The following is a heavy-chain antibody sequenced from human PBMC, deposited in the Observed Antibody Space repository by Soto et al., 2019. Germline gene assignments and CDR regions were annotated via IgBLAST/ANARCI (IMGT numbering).Heavy chain of an antibody. V-gene: IGHV3-23*01. D-gene: IGHD6-19*01. Sequence: GGSLRLSCAASGLAFSTHAMSWVRQAPGKGLEWVSSISSGGTTTFYAASVEGRFTISRDKSKNTLYLQMNSLRADDTAVYYCAREGGSIGGWFGRKFDSWGQGTQVTVSS. CDR3: AREGGSIGGWFGRKFDS. J-gene: IGHJ4*02. CDR2: ISSGGTTT. CDR1: GLAFSTHA.